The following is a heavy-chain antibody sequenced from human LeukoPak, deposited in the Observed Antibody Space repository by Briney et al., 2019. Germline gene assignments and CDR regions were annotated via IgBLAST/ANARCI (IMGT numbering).Heavy chain of an antibody. CDR1: GYTFTSYG. D-gene: IGHD2-15*01. CDR3: ARGSLYCSGGSCYDY. J-gene: IGHJ4*02. V-gene: IGHV1-18*01. CDR2: ISAYNGNT. Sequence: ASVKVSCKASGYTFTSYGISWVRQAPGQGLEWMGWISAYNGNTNYAQKFQGRVTITADKSTSTAYMELSSLRSEDTAVYYCARGSLYCSGGSCYDYWGQGTLVTVSS.